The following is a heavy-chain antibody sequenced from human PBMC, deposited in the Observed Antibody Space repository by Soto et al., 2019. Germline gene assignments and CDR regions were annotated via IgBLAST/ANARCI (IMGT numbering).Heavy chain of an antibody. CDR2: TRNKANSYTT. CDR1: GFTFSDHY. CDR3: ARDRGYKDY. V-gene: IGHV3-72*01. D-gene: IGHD1-20*01. J-gene: IGHJ4*02. Sequence: GGSLRLSCAASGFTFSDHYMDWVRQAPGKGLEWVGRTRNKANSYTTEYAASVKGRFTISTDESKNSLYLQMNSLKTEDTAVYYCARDRGYKDYWGQGALVTVSS.